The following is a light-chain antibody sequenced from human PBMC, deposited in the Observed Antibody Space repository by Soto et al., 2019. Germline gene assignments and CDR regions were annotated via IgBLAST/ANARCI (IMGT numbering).Light chain of an antibody. Sequence: EIVMTQSPATLSVSPGEGATLSCRASQSVGSSLAWYQQKPGQAPRVLIYSASTRATGIPARFSGSGSGTEFTLTISSLQSEDFAVSYCQQYNNLPPLFTFCPGIKVDIK. CDR1: QSVGSS. CDR3: QQYNNLPPLFT. J-gene: IGKJ3*01. V-gene: IGKV3-15*01. CDR2: SAS.